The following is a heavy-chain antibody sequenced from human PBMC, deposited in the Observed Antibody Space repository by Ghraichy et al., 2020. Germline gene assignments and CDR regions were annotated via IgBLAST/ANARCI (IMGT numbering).Heavy chain of an antibody. Sequence: SQTLSLTCAVYGGSFSGYYWSWIRQPPGKGLEWIGEINHSGSTNYNPSLKSRVTISVDTSKNQFSLKLSSVTAADTAVYYCARVRGKIAGFKEADYWGQGTLVTVSS. D-gene: IGHD6-13*01. CDR1: GGSFSGYY. V-gene: IGHV4-34*01. CDR2: INHSGST. J-gene: IGHJ4*02. CDR3: ARVRGKIAGFKEADY.